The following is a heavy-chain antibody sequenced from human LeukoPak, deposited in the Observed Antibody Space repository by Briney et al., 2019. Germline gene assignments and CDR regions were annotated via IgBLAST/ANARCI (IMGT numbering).Heavy chain of an antibody. CDR3: ARAPSSYESGNGYPNLGWLDP. V-gene: IGHV4-38-2*02. Sequence: SETQSLTCKVSGYPIGLDYYWVWIRQAPGRGLQWIGGFHRGRIQYNSALKSRVTISIDSSKNQFSLRMWPVTAADTAFYFCARAPSSYESGNGYPNLGWLDPWGQGALVTVSS. CDR2: FHRGRI. J-gene: IGHJ5*02. D-gene: IGHD5-24*01. CDR1: GYPIGLDYY.